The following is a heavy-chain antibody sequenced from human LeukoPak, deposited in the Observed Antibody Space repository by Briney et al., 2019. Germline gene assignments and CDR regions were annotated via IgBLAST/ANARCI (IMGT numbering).Heavy chain of an antibody. CDR1: GFTFGDYA. CDR3: IIARWQAAASDY. Sequence: PGGSLRLSCTASGFTFGDYAMSWVRQAPGRGLEGVSFIRSKAYGGTTEYAASVKGRFTISRDDSKSIAYLQMNSLKTEDTAAYYCIIARWQAAASDYWGQGTLVTVSS. D-gene: IGHD6-13*01. J-gene: IGHJ4*02. CDR2: IRSKAYGGTT. V-gene: IGHV3-49*04.